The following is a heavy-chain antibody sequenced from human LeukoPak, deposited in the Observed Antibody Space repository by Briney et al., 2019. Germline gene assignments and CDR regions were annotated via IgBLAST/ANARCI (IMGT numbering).Heavy chain of an antibody. D-gene: IGHD3-22*01. CDR1: GYTFTSYG. J-gene: IGHJ4*02. Sequence: ASVKVSCKASGYTFTSYGISWVRQAPGQGLEWMGWINPNSGGTNYAQKFQGRVTMTRDTSISTAYMELSRLRSDDTAVYYCAIWYYYDSSGYYNGDYWGQGTLVTVSS. V-gene: IGHV1-2*02. CDR3: AIWYYYDSSGYYNGDY. CDR2: INPNSGGT.